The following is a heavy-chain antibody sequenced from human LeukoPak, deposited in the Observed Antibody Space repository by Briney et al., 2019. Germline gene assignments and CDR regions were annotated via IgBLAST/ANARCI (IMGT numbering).Heavy chain of an antibody. V-gene: IGHV1-18*01. D-gene: IGHD3-22*01. Sequence: ASVKVTCKASGYTFTSYGISWVRQAPGQGLEWMGWISAYNGNTNYAQKFQGRVTMTEDTSTGTAYMELSSLRSEDTAVYYRATPNYYDSSGYYWFDPWGQGTLVTVSS. CDR3: ATPNYYDSSGYYWFDP. CDR1: GYTFTSYG. CDR2: ISAYNGNT. J-gene: IGHJ5*02.